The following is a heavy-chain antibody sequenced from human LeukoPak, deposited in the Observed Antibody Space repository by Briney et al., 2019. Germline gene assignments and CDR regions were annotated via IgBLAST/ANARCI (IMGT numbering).Heavy chain of an antibody. CDR1: GGSISSGSYY. Sequence: SETLSLTCTVSGGSISSGSYYWSWIRQPAGKGLEWIGRIYTSGSTNYNPSLKSRVTISVDTSKNQFSLKLSSVTAADTAVYYCARVGSGYYLYYYYYMDVWGKGTTVTVSS. CDR3: ARVGSGYYLYYYYYMDV. CDR2: IYTSGST. D-gene: IGHD3-3*01. J-gene: IGHJ6*03. V-gene: IGHV4-61*02.